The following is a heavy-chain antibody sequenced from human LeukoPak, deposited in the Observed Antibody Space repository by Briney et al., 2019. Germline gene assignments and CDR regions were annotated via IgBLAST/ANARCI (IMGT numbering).Heavy chain of an antibody. D-gene: IGHD1-26*01. J-gene: IGHJ3*02. V-gene: IGHV3-7*01. Sequence: PGGSLRLSCVASGFTFSSYWMSWVRQAPGKGLEWVANIKQDGSEKYYVDSVKGRFTISRDNAKNSLYLQMNSLRAEDTAVYYCAREGVGATGDALDIWGQGTMVTVSS. CDR2: IKQDGSEK. CDR3: AREGVGATGDALDI. CDR1: GFTFSSYW.